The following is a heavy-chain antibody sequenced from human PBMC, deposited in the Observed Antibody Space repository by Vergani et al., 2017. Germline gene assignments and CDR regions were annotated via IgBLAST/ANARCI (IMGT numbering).Heavy chain of an antibody. J-gene: IGHJ5*02. CDR1: GGSVSSGSYY. CDR3: ARLRFLEWLLYLGWFDP. V-gene: IGHV4-61*01. Sequence: QVQLQESGPGLVKPSETLSLTCTVSGGSVSSGSYYWSWIRQPPGKGLEWIGYIYYSGRTNYNPSLKSRVTISVDTSKNQFSLKLSSVTAADTAVYYCARLRFLEWLLYLGWFDPWGQGTLVTVSS. D-gene: IGHD3-3*01. CDR2: IYYSGRT.